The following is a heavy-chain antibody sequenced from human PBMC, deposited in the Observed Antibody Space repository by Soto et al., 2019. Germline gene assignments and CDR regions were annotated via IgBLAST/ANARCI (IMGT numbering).Heavy chain of an antibody. V-gene: IGHV3-15*07. CDR1: GFSFNNAW. J-gene: IGHJ4*02. CDR3: TTFHSPGSETFDS. Sequence: GGSLRLSCAASGFSFNNAWMKWVRQAPGEGLEWVGRIKRKPDGTTTDYAAPVKGRFTISRDDSKDTLYLQMDSLKTEDTAVYYCTTFHSPGSETFDSWGQGTLVTVSS. D-gene: IGHD3-10*01. CDR2: IKRKPDGTTT.